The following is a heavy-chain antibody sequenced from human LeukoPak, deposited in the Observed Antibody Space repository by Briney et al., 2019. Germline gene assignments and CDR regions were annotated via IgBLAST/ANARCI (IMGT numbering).Heavy chain of an antibody. CDR2: IYYSGST. CDR1: GGSFSSGSYY. J-gene: IGHJ2*01. CDR3: ARDRFYDSSGYYYFWYFDL. Sequence: SETLSLTCTVSGGSFSSGSYYWSWIRQPPGKGLEWIGYIYYSGSTNYNPSLKSRVTISVDTSKNQFSLKLSSVTAADTAVYYCARDRFYDSSGYYYFWYFDLWGRGTLVTVSS. V-gene: IGHV4-61*01. D-gene: IGHD3-22*01.